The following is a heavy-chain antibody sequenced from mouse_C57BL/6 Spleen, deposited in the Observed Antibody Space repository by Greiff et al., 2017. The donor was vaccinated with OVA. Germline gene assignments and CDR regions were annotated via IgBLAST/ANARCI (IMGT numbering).Heavy chain of an antibody. CDR2: ISGGGGNT. J-gene: IGHJ4*01. CDR3: ARHASTRSNFFMDY. Sequence: EVKLMESGGGLVKPGGSLKLSCAASGFTFSSSTMSWVRQTPEKRLEWVATISGGGGNTYYPDSVKCRFTISRDNAKNTLYLQMSSLRSEDTALYYCARHASTRSNFFMDYWGQGTSVTVSA. D-gene: IGHD2-5*01. V-gene: IGHV5-9*01. CDR1: GFTFSSST.